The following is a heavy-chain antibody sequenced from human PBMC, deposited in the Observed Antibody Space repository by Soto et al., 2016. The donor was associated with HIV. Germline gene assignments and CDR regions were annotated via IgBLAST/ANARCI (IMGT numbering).Heavy chain of an antibody. J-gene: IGHJ4*02. CDR1: GFTFSSYA. CDR2: ISGSGGIT. V-gene: IGHV3-23*01. Sequence: EVQLLESGGGLVQSGGSLRLSCAASGFTFSSYAMSWVRQAPGKGLEWVSAISGSGGITYYADSVKGRFTISRDNSKNTLYLQMNSLRAEDTAVYSCDERWGTKWLTIIEVFGVTFDYVGPGNPWSPSPQ. D-gene: IGHD3-16*01. CDR3: DERWGTKWLTIIEVFGVTFDY.